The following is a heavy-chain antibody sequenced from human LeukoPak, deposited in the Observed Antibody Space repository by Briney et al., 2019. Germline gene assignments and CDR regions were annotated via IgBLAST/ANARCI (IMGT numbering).Heavy chain of an antibody. CDR1: GGSISSGDYY. CDR3: ARPYYYDSRIDP. J-gene: IGHJ5*02. Sequence: SQTLPLTCTVSGGSISSGDYYWSWIRQPPGKGLEWIAYMYYSGSTYYNPSRKSRVNMSADTSKNQLSLKLSSVTAADTAVYYCARPYYYDSRIDPWGQGILVTVSS. V-gene: IGHV4-30-4*01. D-gene: IGHD3-22*01. CDR2: MYYSGST.